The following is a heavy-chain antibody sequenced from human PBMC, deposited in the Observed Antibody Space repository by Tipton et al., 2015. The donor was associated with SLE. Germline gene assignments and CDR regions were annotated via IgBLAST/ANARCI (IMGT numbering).Heavy chain of an antibody. CDR2: LDDSGGT. CDR1: GDSMSSGSHY. Sequence: TLSLTCSVSGDSMSSGSHYWGWFRQPPGKGLEWIGALDDSGGTHRNPSLKSRVTMSLDTSKNQFSLDLNSVTAADTAVYYCVRELDTFEVWGPGTLVTVSS. V-gene: IGHV4-39*07. J-gene: IGHJ3*01. CDR3: VRELDTFEV.